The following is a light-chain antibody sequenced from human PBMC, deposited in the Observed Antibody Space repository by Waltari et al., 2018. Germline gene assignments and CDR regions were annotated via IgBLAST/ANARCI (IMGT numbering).Light chain of an antibody. J-gene: IGLJ3*02. CDR1: ILGNKY. V-gene: IGLV3-1*01. CDR3: QALGTGAWV. CDR2: QDT. Sequence: SYELTQPPSVSVSPGQTASITCSGDILGNKYASWYQQKPGQSPLLVIYQDTNRPSGIPERFSGSKSGNGATLTISGTQAMDEADYYCQALGTGAWVFGGGTKLTVL.